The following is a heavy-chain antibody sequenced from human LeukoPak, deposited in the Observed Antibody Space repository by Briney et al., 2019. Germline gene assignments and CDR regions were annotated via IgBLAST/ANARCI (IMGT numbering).Heavy chain of an antibody. Sequence: ASVKVSCKASGYTFTSYYMHWVRRAPGQGLEWMGIINPSGGSTSYAQKFQGRVTMTRDTSTSTVYMELSSLRSEDTAVYYCARDDERFGELLPFDYWGQGTLVTVSS. J-gene: IGHJ4*02. CDR3: ARDDERFGELLPFDY. CDR1: GYTFTSYY. V-gene: IGHV1-46*01. CDR2: INPSGGST. D-gene: IGHD3-10*01.